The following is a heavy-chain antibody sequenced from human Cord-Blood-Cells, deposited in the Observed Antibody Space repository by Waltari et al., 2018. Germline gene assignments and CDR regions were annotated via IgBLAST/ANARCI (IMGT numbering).Heavy chain of an antibody. Sequence: QVQLVQSGAEVKKPGSSVKVSCKASGGTFSSYAISWVRQAPGKGLEWMGGIIPIFGTANYAQKFQGRVTITADESTSTAYMELSSLRSEDTAVYYCARDPGYCSGGSCYSGGGPWGQGTLVTVSS. D-gene: IGHD2-15*01. V-gene: IGHV1-69*01. CDR1: GGTFSSYA. J-gene: IGHJ5*02. CDR3: ARDPGYCSGGSCYSGGGP. CDR2: IIPIFGTA.